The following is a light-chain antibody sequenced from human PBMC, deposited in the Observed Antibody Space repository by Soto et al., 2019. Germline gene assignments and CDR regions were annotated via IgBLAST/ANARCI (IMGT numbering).Light chain of an antibody. Sequence: QSVLTQPASVSGSPRQSITISCTGTSSDVGVGHFVSWYQQRPGNAPKLMIYKVSNRPSGVSNRFSGSKSGHTPSLTISGLQAEDEADYYCCSYSRSYTWVFGGGTKLTVL. CDR2: KVS. J-gene: IGLJ3*02. CDR3: CSYSRSYTWV. CDR1: SSDVGVGHF. V-gene: IGLV2-14*01.